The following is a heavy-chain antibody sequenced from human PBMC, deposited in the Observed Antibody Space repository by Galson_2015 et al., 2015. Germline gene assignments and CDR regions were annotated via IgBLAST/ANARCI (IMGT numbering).Heavy chain of an antibody. CDR3: ARTRRGITIFGGPDYGMDV. J-gene: IGHJ6*02. CDR1: GFSLSISGMC. CDR2: IDWDDNK. V-gene: IGHV2-70*01. Sequence: PALVKPTQTLTLTCTFSGFSLSISGMCVSWIRQPPGKGLEWLALIDWDDNKYYSTSLKTRLTISKDTSKNQVILTMTNMDPVDTATYYCARTRRGITIFGGPDYGMDVWGQGTTVTVSS. D-gene: IGHD3-3*01.